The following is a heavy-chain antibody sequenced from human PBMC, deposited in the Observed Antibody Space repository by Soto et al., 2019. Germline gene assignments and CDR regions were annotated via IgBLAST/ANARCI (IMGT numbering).Heavy chain of an antibody. Sequence: GGSLRLSCAASEFTFSNYAMSWVRQAPGKGLEWVSAISYGGGTTYYADAVKGRYTISRDNSKNTLYLQMNSLRAEDTAVYYCAKNPGYYYDSTGYHFDYWGQGTLVTVSS. D-gene: IGHD3-22*01. J-gene: IGHJ4*02. V-gene: IGHV3-23*01. CDR3: AKNPGYYYDSTGYHFDY. CDR2: ISYGGGTT. CDR1: EFTFSNYA.